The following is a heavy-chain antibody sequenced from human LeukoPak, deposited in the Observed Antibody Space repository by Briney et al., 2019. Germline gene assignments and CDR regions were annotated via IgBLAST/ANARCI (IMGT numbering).Heavy chain of an antibody. Sequence: SETLSLTCTVSGGSISSYYWSWLRQPPGKGLEWIGYIYYSGSTNYNPSLKSRVTISVDTSKNQFSLKLSSVTAADTAVYYCAYSSSWYYFDYWGQGTLVTVSS. J-gene: IGHJ4*02. D-gene: IGHD6-13*01. CDR1: GGSISSYY. CDR3: AYSSSWYYFDY. CDR2: IYYSGST. V-gene: IGHV4-59*01.